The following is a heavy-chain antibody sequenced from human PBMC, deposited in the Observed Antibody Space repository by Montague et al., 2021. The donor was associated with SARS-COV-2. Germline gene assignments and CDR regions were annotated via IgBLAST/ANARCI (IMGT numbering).Heavy chain of an antibody. J-gene: IGHJ6*02. CDR3: ASGRMVPYSSSWTTLYYYYGMDV. CDR2: TYYRSKWYN. CDR1: GDSVSSNSAA. D-gene: IGHD6-13*01. V-gene: IGHV6-1*01. Sequence: CAISGDSVSSNSAAWNGIRQSPSRGLEWLGRTYYRSKWYNDYAVSVKSRITINPDTSKNQFSLQLNSVTPEDTAVYYCASGRMVPYSSSWTTLYYYYGMDVWGQGTTVTVSS.